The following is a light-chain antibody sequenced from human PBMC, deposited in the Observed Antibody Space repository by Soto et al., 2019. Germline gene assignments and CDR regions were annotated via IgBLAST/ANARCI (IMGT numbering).Light chain of an antibody. Sequence: DIQVTQSPSSVSASVGDRVTITCRASQGIGNWLAWYQQKTGKAPNLLIYAASSLPSGVPSRFSGSGSGTDFTLTISRLQPEDFATYYCQQDNRLPLTFGGGTKVEMK. V-gene: IGKV1-12*01. CDR1: QGIGNW. J-gene: IGKJ4*01. CDR3: QQDNRLPLT. CDR2: AAS.